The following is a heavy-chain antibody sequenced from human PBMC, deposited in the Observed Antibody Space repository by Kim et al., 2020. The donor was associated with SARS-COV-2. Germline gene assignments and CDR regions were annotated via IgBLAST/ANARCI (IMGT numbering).Heavy chain of an antibody. CDR1: GGSISSSSYY. J-gene: IGHJ4*02. Sequence: SETLSLTCTVSGGSISSSSYYWGWIRQPPGKGLEWIGSIYYSGSTYYNPSLKSRVTISVDTSKNQFSLKLSSVTAADTAVYYCARFRFLEWLSDYWGQGT. V-gene: IGHV4-39*07. D-gene: IGHD3-3*01. CDR2: IYYSGST. CDR3: ARFRFLEWLSDY.